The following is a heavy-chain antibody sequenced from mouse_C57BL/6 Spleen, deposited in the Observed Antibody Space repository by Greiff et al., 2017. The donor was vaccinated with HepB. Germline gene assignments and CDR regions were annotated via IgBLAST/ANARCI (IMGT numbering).Heavy chain of an antibody. J-gene: IGHJ2*01. V-gene: IGHV1-59*01. CDR1: GYTFTSYW. Sequence: VQLQQPGAELVRPGTSVKLSCKASGYTFTSYWMHWVKQRPGQGLEWIGVIDPSDSYTNYNQKFKGKATLTVETSSSTAYMQLSSLTSEDSAVYYCARRSDYWGQGTTLTVSS. CDR3: ARRSDY. CDR2: IDPSDSYT.